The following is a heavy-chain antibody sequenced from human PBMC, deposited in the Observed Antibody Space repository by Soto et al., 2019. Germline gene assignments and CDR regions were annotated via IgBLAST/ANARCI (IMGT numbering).Heavy chain of an antibody. V-gene: IGHV4-59*08. J-gene: IGHJ5*02. CDR2: IYYSGST. CDR3: ARRPHRNNWFDP. CDR1: GGSISSYY. Sequence: SETLSLTCTVSGGSISSYYWSWIRQPPGKGLEWIGYIYYSGSTNYNPSLKSRVTISVDTSKNQFSLKLSSVTAADTAVYYCARRPHRNNWFDPWGQGTLVTVSS.